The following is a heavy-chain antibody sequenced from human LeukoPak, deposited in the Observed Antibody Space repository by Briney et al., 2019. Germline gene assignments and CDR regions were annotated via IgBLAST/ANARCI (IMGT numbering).Heavy chain of an antibody. D-gene: IGHD1-1*01. V-gene: IGHV3-23*01. J-gene: IGHJ4*02. CDR1: GFTFSSYG. CDR2: MSGSGVST. Sequence: PGGSLRLSCAASGFTFSSYGMSWVREAPGKGLEWVSSMSGSGVSTFYADTVKGRFTISRDNSKNTLYLQMNNLRAEDTAVYYCAKGRVRQFDPFDYWGQGTLVTVSS. CDR3: AKGRVRQFDPFDY.